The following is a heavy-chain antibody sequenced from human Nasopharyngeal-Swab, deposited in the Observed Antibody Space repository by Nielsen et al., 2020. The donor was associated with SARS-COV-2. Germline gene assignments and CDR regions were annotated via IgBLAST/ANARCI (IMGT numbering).Heavy chain of an antibody. V-gene: IGHV3-30*04. CDR1: GFTFSSYA. CDR3: ARDGWIGFWRVYDSSGDFDY. CDR2: ISYDGSNK. J-gene: IGHJ4*02. D-gene: IGHD3-22*01. Sequence: GESLKISCAASGFTFSSYAMHWVRQAPGKGLEWVAVISYDGSNKCYADSVKGRFTISRDNSKNTLYLQMNSLRAEDTAVYYCARDGWIGFWRVYDSSGDFDYWGQGTLVTVSS.